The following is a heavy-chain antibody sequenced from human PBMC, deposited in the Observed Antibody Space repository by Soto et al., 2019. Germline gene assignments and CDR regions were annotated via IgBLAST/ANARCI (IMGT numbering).Heavy chain of an antibody. J-gene: IGHJ6*02. CDR2: IYARGST. CDR1: GGSMRSYY. CDR3: AGIGEEIYYGMDV. D-gene: IGHD3-3*01. Sequence: QVQLQESGPGLVKPSETLSLTCTVSGGSMRSYYWNWIRQPAGEGLEWIGRIYARGSTKYNPSLESRVTMFVVVSQSQFSLRLTSVTAADTAVYYCAGIGEEIYYGMDVWGQGTTVTVSS. V-gene: IGHV4-4*07.